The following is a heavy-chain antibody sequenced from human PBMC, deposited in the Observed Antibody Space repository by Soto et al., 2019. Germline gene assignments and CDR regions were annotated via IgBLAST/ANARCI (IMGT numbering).Heavy chain of an antibody. D-gene: IGHD6-19*01. CDR2: IIPILGIA. Sequence: QVQLVQSGAEVKKPGSSVKVSCKASGGTFSSYTISWVRQAPGQGLEWMGRIIPILGIANYAQKFQGRVTITADKSTSTAYMELRSLRSEDTAVYYCARDLGSSGWYAGGAFDIWGQGTMVTVSS. CDR3: ARDLGSSGWYAGGAFDI. V-gene: IGHV1-69*08. CDR1: GGTFSSYT. J-gene: IGHJ3*02.